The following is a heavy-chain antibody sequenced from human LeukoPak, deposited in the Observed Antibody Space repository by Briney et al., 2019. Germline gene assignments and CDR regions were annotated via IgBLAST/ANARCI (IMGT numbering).Heavy chain of an antibody. Sequence: KPSETLSLTCTVSGDSIRRYCWSWIRQPPGKGLEWIGYIYYSRSTDYNPSLKSRVTMSVDTSKNQLSLELSSVTAADTAIYYCATPDPGDAGVPIYWGQGILVTVSS. CDR1: GDSIRRYC. CDR2: IYYSRST. V-gene: IGHV4-59*08. CDR3: ATPDPGDAGVPIY. J-gene: IGHJ4*02. D-gene: IGHD5-24*01.